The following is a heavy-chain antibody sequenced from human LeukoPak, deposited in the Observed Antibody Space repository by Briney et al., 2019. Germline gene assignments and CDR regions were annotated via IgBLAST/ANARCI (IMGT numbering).Heavy chain of an antibody. CDR2: ISSSTGYI. J-gene: IGHJ4*02. Sequence: GGPLGLSCAASGFTFSTYSMSWVRQAPGEGREWVSSISSSTGYIYYADSVKGRFTISRDNAKNSMYLQMNSLRAEDTAVYYCARDDGRNGEYDYWGQGTLVTVSS. D-gene: IGHD4-17*01. CDR3: ARDDGRNGEYDY. CDR1: GFTFSTYS. V-gene: IGHV3-21*01.